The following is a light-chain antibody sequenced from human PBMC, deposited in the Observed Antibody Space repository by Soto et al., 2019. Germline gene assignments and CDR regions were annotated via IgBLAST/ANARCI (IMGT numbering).Light chain of an antibody. CDR1: QSVTSN. V-gene: IGKV3-15*01. Sequence: EIVMTQSPATMSVSPGERVILSCRASQSVTSNLAWYQQKPGQAPRLLIYTTSTSSTGIPARFSGSGSQTEFTLTISSLQSEYFAVYYCQQYHKWPLTFGQGTKVEIK. J-gene: IGKJ1*01. CDR2: TTS. CDR3: QQYHKWPLT.